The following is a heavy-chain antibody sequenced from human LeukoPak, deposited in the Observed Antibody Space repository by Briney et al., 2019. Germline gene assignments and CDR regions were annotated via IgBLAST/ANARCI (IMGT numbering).Heavy chain of an antibody. Sequence: PSETLSLTCAVYGGSFSGYYWSWIRQPPGKGLEWIGYIYYSGSTNYNPSLKSRVTISVDTSKNRFSLKLSSVTAADTAVYYCAREYSSPARRAFDIWGQGTMVTVSS. CDR3: AREYSSPARRAFDI. J-gene: IGHJ3*02. V-gene: IGHV4-59*01. CDR2: IYYSGST. CDR1: GGSFSGYY. D-gene: IGHD6-13*01.